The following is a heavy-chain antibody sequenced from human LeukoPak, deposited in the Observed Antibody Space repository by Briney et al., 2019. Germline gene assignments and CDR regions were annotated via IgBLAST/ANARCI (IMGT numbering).Heavy chain of an antibody. CDR3: ARELSGSYDTGAFGI. CDR2: IIPMFDST. Sequence: SVKVSCKASGGPFSSYAISWVRQAPGQGLDWMGGIIPMFDSTNYAQKFQGRVTSTTDESTSTAYMELSNLRSEDTAVYYCARELSGSYDTGAFGIWGQGTMVTVSS. J-gene: IGHJ3*02. V-gene: IGHV1-69*05. CDR1: GGPFSSYA. D-gene: IGHD1-26*01.